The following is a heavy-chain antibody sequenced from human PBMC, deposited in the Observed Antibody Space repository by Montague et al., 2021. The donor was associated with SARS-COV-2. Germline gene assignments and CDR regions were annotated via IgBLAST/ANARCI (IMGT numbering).Heavy chain of an antibody. D-gene: IGHD1-1*01. Sequence: SLRLSGAASGFTFSRHGMHWVRQAPGKGLEWVAVLWYDGSNQYYSDSLXGRFTISRDNSKNTLYLQMNSLRAEDTAVYYCARDEDRGYNWNAHGMDVWGQGTTVTVSS. CDR2: LWYDGSNQ. J-gene: IGHJ6*02. V-gene: IGHV3-33*01. CDR1: GFTFSRHG. CDR3: ARDEDRGYNWNAHGMDV.